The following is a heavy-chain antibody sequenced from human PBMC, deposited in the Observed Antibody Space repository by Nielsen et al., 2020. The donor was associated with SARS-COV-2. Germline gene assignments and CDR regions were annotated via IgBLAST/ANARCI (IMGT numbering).Heavy chain of an antibody. CDR3: AKDREVFGLDV. V-gene: IGHV3-23*03. Sequence: GESLKISCAASGFTFSSYAMSWVRQAPGKGLEWVSVIYSGGSSTYYADSVKGRFTISRDNSKNTLYLQMNSLRAEDTAVYYCAKDREVFGLDVWGQGTTVTVSS. CDR1: GFTFSSYA. J-gene: IGHJ6*02. D-gene: IGHD5/OR15-5a*01. CDR2: IYSGGSST.